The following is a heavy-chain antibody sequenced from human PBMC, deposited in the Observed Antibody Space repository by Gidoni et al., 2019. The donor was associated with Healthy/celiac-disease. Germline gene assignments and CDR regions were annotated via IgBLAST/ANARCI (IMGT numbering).Heavy chain of an antibody. D-gene: IGHD6-13*01. CDR1: GFTFSRQA. CDR3: AGGQQQLKRPLYYFDY. Sequence: EVQLVESGGGLVQPGGSLRLPCAASGFTFSRQAMSWVRQAPGKGLEWVSAISGSGGSTYYADSVKGRFTISRDNSKNTLYLQMNSLRAEDTAVYYCAGGQQQLKRPLYYFDYWGQGTLVTVSS. CDR2: ISGSGGST. J-gene: IGHJ4*02. V-gene: IGHV3-23*04.